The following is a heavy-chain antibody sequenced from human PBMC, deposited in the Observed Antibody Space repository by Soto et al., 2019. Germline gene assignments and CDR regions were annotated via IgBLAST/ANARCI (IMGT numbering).Heavy chain of an antibody. CDR2: ISGNSGKT. D-gene: IGHD2-8*01. J-gene: IGHJ4*01. CDR1: GFTFSSYA. CDR3: AKLGFVLMELYYFHQ. Sequence: PGGSLRLPCTASGFTFSSYAMSWVRQAPGKELEWVSTISGNSGKTNYAESVKGRFSISRDNSKNTVHLQLDSLRAEDTAVYFCAKLGFVLMELYYFHQWGHGTLVTVSS. V-gene: IGHV3-23*01.